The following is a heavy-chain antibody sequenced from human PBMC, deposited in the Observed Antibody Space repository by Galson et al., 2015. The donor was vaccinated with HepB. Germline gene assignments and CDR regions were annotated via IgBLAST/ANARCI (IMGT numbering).Heavy chain of an antibody. CDR3: ARALPQVYGPYYYGSGSYYPMASNYYYYGMDV. Sequence: SLRLSCAASGFTFSSYAMHWVRQAPGKGLEWVAVISYDGSNKYYADSVKGRFTISRDNSKNTLHLQMNSLRAEDTAVYYCARALPQVYGPYYYGSGSYYPMASNYYYYGMDVWGQGTTVTVSS. CDR2: ISYDGSNK. D-gene: IGHD3-10*01. V-gene: IGHV3-30-3*01. J-gene: IGHJ6*02. CDR1: GFTFSSYA.